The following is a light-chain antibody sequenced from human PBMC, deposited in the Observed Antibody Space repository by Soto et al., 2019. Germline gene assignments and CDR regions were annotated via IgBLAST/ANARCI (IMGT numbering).Light chain of an antibody. CDR2: GNS. CDR3: QSYDSSLV. CDR1: SSNIGAGYD. V-gene: IGLV1-40*01. Sequence: QPVLTQPPSVSGAPGQRVTISCTGSSSNIGAGYDVHWYQQLPGTAPKLLIYGNSNRPSGVPDRFSGSKSGTSASLAITGLQAEDEADYYCQSYDSSLVLGGGTKLTVL. J-gene: IGLJ2*01.